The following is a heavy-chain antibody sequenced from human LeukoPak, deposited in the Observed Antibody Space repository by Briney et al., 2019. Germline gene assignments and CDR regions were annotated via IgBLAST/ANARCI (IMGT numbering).Heavy chain of an antibody. V-gene: IGHV4-4*07. CDR3: ARDRYSSSWVAGYYYMDV. D-gene: IGHD6-13*01. J-gene: IGHJ6*03. CDR1: GGSISSYY. Sequence: PSETLSLTCTVSGGSISSYYWSWIRQPAGKGLEWIGRIYTSGSTNYNPSLKSRVTMSVDTSKNQFSLKLSSVTAADTAVYYCARDRYSSSWVAGYYYMDVWGKGTTVTVCS. CDR2: IYTSGST.